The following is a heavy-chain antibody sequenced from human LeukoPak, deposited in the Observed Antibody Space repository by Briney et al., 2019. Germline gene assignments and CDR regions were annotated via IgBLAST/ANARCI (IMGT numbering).Heavy chain of an antibody. CDR3: ARVRGRWLQSGYFDY. Sequence: GGSLRLSCAASGFTFSSYWMSWVRQAPGKGLEWVANIKQDGSEKYYVDSVKGRFTIPRDNAKNSLYLQMNSLRAEDTAVYYCARVRGRWLQSGYFDYWGQGTLVTVSS. CDR1: GFTFSSYW. V-gene: IGHV3-7*01. J-gene: IGHJ4*02. CDR2: IKQDGSEK. D-gene: IGHD5-24*01.